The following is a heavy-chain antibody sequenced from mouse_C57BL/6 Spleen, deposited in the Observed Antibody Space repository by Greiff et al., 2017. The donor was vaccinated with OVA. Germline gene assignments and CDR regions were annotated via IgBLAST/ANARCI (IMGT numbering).Heavy chain of an antibody. CDR1: GYTFTSYG. CDR3: ARKGFTTVVSYYFDY. D-gene: IGHD1-1*01. Sequence: VQLQESGAELARPGASVKLSCKASGYTFTSYGISWVKQRTGQGLEWIGEIYPRSGNTYYNEKFKGKATLTADKSSSTAYMELRSLTSEDSAVYFCARKGFTTVVSYYFDYWGQGTTLTVSS. CDR2: IYPRSGNT. J-gene: IGHJ2*01. V-gene: IGHV1-81*01.